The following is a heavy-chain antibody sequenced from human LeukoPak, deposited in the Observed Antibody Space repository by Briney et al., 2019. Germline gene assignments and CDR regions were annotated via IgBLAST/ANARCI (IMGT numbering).Heavy chain of an antibody. V-gene: IGHV3-30*02. CDR2: IRYDGSNK. Sequence: GGSLRLSCAASGFTFSNYGMHWVRQAPGKGLEWVAFIRYDGSNKYYADSVKGRFTISRDNSKNTLYLQMNSLRGEDTAVYYCGREIQAPGKTLEYWGQGTLVTVSS. CDR3: GREIQAPGKTLEY. J-gene: IGHJ4*02. CDR1: GFTFSNYG.